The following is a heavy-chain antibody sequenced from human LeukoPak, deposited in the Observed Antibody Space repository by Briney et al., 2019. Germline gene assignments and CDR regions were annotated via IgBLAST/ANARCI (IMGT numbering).Heavy chain of an antibody. CDR3: SRFFWKRGGYFDY. V-gene: IGHV4-61*02. CDR2: IYPSGST. J-gene: IGHJ4*02. CDR1: GGSVFSDTSY. Sequence: SQTLSLTCTVSGGSVFSDTSYWTWIRQPAGKGLEWIGRIYPSGSTNSNPSVKSRLSMSIDTSKNQFSLNLTSVTAADTAVYFCSRFFWKRGGYFDYWGQGILVTVSS. D-gene: IGHD2-15*01.